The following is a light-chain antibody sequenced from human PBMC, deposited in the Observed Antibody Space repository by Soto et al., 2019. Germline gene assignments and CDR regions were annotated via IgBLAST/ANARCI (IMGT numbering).Light chain of an antibody. CDR1: QSISSW. CDR3: QEYNNYWT. V-gene: IGKV1-5*01. Sequence: DIQMTLSPSTLSASVGDRVTVTCRASQSISSWLAWYQQKPGKAPKLLIYDASSLESGVPSRFSASGSGTEFTLTISSLHPDDFATYYCQEYNNYWTFGQGTKVDIK. CDR2: DAS. J-gene: IGKJ1*01.